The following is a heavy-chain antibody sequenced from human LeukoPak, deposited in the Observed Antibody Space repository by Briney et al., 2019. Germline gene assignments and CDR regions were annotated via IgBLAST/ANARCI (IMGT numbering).Heavy chain of an antibody. J-gene: IGHJ3*02. Sequence: GASVKVSCKASGYTFTGYYMHWVRQAPGQGLEWMGRIIPILGIANYAQKFQGRVTITADKSTSTAYMELSSLRSEDTAVYYCASPDILTGIGAFDIWGQGTMVTVSS. CDR1: GYTFTGYY. V-gene: IGHV1-69*02. D-gene: IGHD3-9*01. CDR2: IIPILGIA. CDR3: ASPDILTGIGAFDI.